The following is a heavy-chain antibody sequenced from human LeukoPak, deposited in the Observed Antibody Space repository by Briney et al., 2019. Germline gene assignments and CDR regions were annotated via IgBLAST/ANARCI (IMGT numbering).Heavy chain of an antibody. CDR3: ARDWGILTGYYMGANFQH. V-gene: IGHV1-3*01. J-gene: IGHJ1*01. CDR1: GYTFTSYA. D-gene: IGHD3-9*01. Sequence: ASVKVSCKASGYTFTSYAMHWVRQAPGQRLEWMGWINAGNGNTKYSQNFQGRVTITRDTSASTAYMELSSLRSEDTAVYYCARDWGILTGYYMGANFQHWGQGTLVTVSS. CDR2: INAGNGNT.